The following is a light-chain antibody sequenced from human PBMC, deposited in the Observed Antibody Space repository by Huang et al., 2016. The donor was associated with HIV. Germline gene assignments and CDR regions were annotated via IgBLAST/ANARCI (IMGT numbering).Light chain of an antibody. CDR2: DTS. Sequence: IVLNQSPATLSWYPGERVTLSCRASQSFGNYIAWYQQHPGQSPRLLIYDTSNRATGTPVRFSGSGSGTDFALTISNLESDDFAVYYCQQRSSGVTFGGGTKVQVK. CDR1: QSFGNY. V-gene: IGKV3-11*01. CDR3: QQRSSGVT. J-gene: IGKJ4*01.